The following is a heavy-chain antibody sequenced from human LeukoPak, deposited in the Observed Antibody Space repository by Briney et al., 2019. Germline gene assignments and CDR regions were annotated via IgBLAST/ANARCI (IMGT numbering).Heavy chain of an antibody. Sequence: PGGSLRLSCAASGFTFSSYWMSWVRQAPGKGLEWVSSISTTNSYIYYADSVKGRFTISRDNAKNSLYPQMNSLRAEDTAVYYCARRATTKRGYSYGLDYWGQGTLVTVSS. J-gene: IGHJ4*02. D-gene: IGHD5-18*01. CDR2: ISTTNSYI. CDR3: ARRATTKRGYSYGLDY. CDR1: GFTFSSYW. V-gene: IGHV3-21*01.